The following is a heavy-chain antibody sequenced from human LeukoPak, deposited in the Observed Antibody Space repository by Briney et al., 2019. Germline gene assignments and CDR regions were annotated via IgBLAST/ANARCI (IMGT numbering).Heavy chain of an antibody. CDR1: GYTFTSYD. CDR3: ARTLATVTTYYYYGMDV. Sequence: ASVKVSCKASGYTFTSYDFNWLRQATGQGPEWMGWMNPNSGATGYAQKFQGRVTMTTDTSTSTAYMELRSLRSDDTAVYYCARTLATVTTYYYYGMDVWGQGTTVTVSS. D-gene: IGHD4-11*01. J-gene: IGHJ6*02. CDR2: MNPNSGAT. V-gene: IGHV1-8*01.